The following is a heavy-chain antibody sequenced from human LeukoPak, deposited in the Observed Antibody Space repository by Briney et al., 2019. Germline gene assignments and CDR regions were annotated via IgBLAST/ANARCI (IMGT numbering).Heavy chain of an antibody. Sequence: SETLSLTCTVSGGSISSYYWSWIRQPPGKGLEWVGYIYYSGSTNYNPSLKSRVTISVDTSKNQFSLKLSSMTAADTAVYYCARYLEMATIRDFTYYFDYWGQGTLVTVSS. CDR1: GGSISSYY. V-gene: IGHV4-59*01. J-gene: IGHJ4*02. D-gene: IGHD5-24*01. CDR3: ARYLEMATIRDFTYYFDY. CDR2: IYYSGST.